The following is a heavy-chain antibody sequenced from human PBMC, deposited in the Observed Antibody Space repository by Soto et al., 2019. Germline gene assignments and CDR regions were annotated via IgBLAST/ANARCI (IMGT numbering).Heavy chain of an antibody. V-gene: IGHV3-21*01. CDR3: ARERSLWVGEVSPRPDY. J-gene: IGHJ4*02. CDR2: ISSSSSYI. D-gene: IGHD3-10*01. Sequence: EVQLVESGGGLVKPGGSLRLSCAASGFTFSSYSMNWVRQAPGKGLEWVSSISSSSSYIYYADSVKGRFTISRDNAKNSLYLQRNGLRAEDKAVYYCARERSLWVGEVSPRPDYWGQGTLVTVSS. CDR1: GFTFSSYS.